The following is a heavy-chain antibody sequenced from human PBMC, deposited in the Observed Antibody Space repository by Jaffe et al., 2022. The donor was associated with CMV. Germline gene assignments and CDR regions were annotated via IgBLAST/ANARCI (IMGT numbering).Heavy chain of an antibody. D-gene: IGHD3-9*01. CDR3: ARLRVDILTGYHAFDI. V-gene: IGHV1-8*01. J-gene: IGHJ3*02. CDR1: GYTFTSYD. CDR2: MNPNSGNT. Sequence: QVQLVQSGAEVKKPGASVKVSCKASGYTFTSYDINWVRQATGQGLEWMGWMNPNSGNTGYAQKFQGRVTMTRNTSISTAYMELSSLRSEDTAVYYCARLRVDILTGYHAFDIWGQGTMVTVSS.